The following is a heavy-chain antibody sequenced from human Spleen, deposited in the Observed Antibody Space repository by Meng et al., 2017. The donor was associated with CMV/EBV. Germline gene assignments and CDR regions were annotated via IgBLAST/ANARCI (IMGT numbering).Heavy chain of an antibody. V-gene: IGHV3-21*01. CDR3: ARGNWNYVLDY. D-gene: IGHD1-7*01. J-gene: IGHJ4*02. Sequence: SCEASGFTFNTYSMNWVRQAPGKGLQWVSSISSRSGYIYYADSVKGRFTISRDNAKNSLYLQMNSLRAEDTAVYYCARGNWNYVLDYWGQGTLVTVSS. CDR2: ISSRSGYI. CDR1: GFTFNTYS.